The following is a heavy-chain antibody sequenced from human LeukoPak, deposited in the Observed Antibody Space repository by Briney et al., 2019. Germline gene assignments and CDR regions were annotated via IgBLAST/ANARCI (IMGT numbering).Heavy chain of an antibody. CDR2: IYYSGST. J-gene: IGHJ4*02. CDR3: ARGYCSGGSCYPVDY. V-gene: IGHV4-59*01. D-gene: IGHD2-15*01. Sequence: SETLSLTCTVSGGSISSYYWSWIRQPPGKGLEWIGYIYYSGSTNYNPSLKSRVTISVDTSKIQFSLKLSSVTAADTAVYYCARGYCSGGSCYPVDYWGQGTLVTVSS. CDR1: GGSISSYY.